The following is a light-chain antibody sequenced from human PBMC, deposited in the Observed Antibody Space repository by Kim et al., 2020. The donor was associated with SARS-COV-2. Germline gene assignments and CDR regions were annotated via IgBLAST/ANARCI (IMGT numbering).Light chain of an antibody. CDR3: ATWNDSLNGRV. J-gene: IGLJ2*01. V-gene: IGLV1-44*01. CDR2: SNN. Sequence: GQGVPIACSGRCSKRGSNAENWDQQRPGAAPKLLIYSNNQRPSGVPDRFSGSKSGTSASLAISGLQSEDEADYYCATWNDSLNGRVFGGGTQLTVL. CDR1: CSKRGSNA.